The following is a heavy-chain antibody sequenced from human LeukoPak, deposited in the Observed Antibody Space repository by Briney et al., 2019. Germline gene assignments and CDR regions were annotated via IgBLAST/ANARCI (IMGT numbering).Heavy chain of an antibody. Sequence: ASVKVSCKASGYTFTGYYMHWVRQAPGQGLEWMGRINPNSGGTNYAQKFQGRVTMTRDTSTSTVYMELSSLRSEDTAVYYCARVGYGSGSYYLDYWGQGTLVTVSS. J-gene: IGHJ4*02. CDR2: INPNSGGT. V-gene: IGHV1-2*06. CDR1: GYTFTGYY. D-gene: IGHD3-10*01. CDR3: ARVGYGSGSYYLDY.